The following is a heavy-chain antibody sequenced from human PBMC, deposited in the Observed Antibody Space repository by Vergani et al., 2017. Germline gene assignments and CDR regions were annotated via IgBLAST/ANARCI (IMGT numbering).Heavy chain of an antibody. CDR2: IIPIFCTA. J-gene: IGHJ6*02. Sequence: QVQLVQSGAEVKKPGSSVKVSCKASGGTFRSYAISWVRQAPGQGLEWMGGIIPIFCTANYAQKFQGRVTITADESTSTAYMELSSLRSEDTAVYYCASPRSGYDVEAVAGHVYYYYGMDVWGQGTTVTVS. V-gene: IGHV1-69*12. CDR3: ASPRSGYDVEAVAGHVYYYYGMDV. CDR1: GGTFRSYA. D-gene: IGHD5-12*01.